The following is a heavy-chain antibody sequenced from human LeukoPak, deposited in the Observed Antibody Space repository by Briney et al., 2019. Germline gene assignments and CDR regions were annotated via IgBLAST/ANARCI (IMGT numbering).Heavy chain of an antibody. J-gene: IGHJ4*02. D-gene: IGHD5-12*01. Sequence: GGSLRLSCAASGFTFNSYAMNWVRQAPGKGLEWVSTISSSGNNTYYTDSVKGRFTISRDNSKNTLFLQMNSLRAEDTAVYYCAKDLNGYDSSWGQGTLVTVSS. V-gene: IGHV3-23*01. CDR1: GFTFNSYA. CDR2: ISSSGNNT. CDR3: AKDLNGYDSS.